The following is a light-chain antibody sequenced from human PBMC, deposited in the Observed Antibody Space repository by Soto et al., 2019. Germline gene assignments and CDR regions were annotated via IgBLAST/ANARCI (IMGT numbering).Light chain of an antibody. Sequence: EIVMTQSPATLSVSPGERATLSCRASQNIDNNLAWYQQKLGQTHRLLIYGASTRATGAPARFSGSGSGTDFTLTISSLQSEDFAVYYCQQYYYWPANSFGQGTKLEIK. J-gene: IGKJ2*03. CDR2: GAS. V-gene: IGKV3-15*01. CDR1: QNIDNN. CDR3: QQYYYWPANS.